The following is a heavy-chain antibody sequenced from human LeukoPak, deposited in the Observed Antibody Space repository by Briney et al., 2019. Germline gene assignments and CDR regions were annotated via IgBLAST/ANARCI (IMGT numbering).Heavy chain of an antibody. CDR1: GYTFTSYY. CDR3: ARVMAVRGVIRLDAFDT. CDR2: INPSGGST. V-gene: IGHV1-46*01. D-gene: IGHD3-10*01. Sequence: ASVKVSCKASGYTFTSYYMHWVRQAPGEGLEWMGIINPSGGSTSYAQKFQGRVTMTRDTSTSTVYMELSSLRSEDTAVYYCARVMAVRGVIRLDAFDTWGQGTMVTVSS. J-gene: IGHJ3*02.